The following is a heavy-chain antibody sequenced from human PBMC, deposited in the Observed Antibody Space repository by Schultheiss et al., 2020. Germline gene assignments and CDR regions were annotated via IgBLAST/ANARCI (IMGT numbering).Heavy chain of an antibody. J-gene: IGHJ3*02. CDR2: IYTSGST. Sequence: SETMSLTCTVSGGSISSYYWSWIRQPAGKGLEWIGRIYTSGSTNYNPSLKSRVTMSVDTSKNQFSLKLSSVTAADTAVYYCARASRDGYWFRAFDIWGQGTTVTVAS. V-gene: IGHV4-4*07. CDR1: GGSISSYY. CDR3: ARASRDGYWFRAFDI. D-gene: IGHD5-24*01.